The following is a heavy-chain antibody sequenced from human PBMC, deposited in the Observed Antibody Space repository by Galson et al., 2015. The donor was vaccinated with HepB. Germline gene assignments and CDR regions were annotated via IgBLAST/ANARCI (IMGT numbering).Heavy chain of an antibody. D-gene: IGHD5-24*01. CDR2: ISGSGGST. CDR3: AKAHTPQKGWLQPDYYYYYGMDV. Sequence: SLRLSCAASGFTFSSYAMSWVRQAPGKGLEWVSAISGSGGSTYYADSVKGRFTISRDNSKNTLYLQMNSLRAEDTAVYYCAKAHTPQKGWLQPDYYYYYGMDVWGQGTTVTVSS. CDR1: GFTFSSYA. V-gene: IGHV3-23*01. J-gene: IGHJ6*02.